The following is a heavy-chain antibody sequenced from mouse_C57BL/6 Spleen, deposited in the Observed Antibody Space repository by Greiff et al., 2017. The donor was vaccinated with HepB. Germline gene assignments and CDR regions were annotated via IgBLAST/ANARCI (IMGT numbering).Heavy chain of an antibody. CDR2: ISDGGSYT. CDR3: ARDRTGTNYFDY. J-gene: IGHJ2*01. D-gene: IGHD4-1*01. CDR1: GFTFSSYA. Sequence: EVQGVESGGGLVKPGGSLKLSCAASGFTFSSYAMSWVRQTPEKRLEWVATISDGGSYTYYPDNVKGRFTISRDNAKNNLYLQMSHLKSEDTAMYYCARDRTGTNYFDYWGQGTTLTVSS. V-gene: IGHV5-4*01.